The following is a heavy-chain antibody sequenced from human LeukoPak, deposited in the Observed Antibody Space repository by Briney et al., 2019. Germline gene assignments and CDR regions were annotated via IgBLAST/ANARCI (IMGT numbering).Heavy chain of an antibody. V-gene: IGHV3-33*01. Sequence: GGSLRLSCAASGFTFSSYGMHWVRQAPGKGLEWVVDIWYDGSNKYYAASVKGRFTISRDNYENTLYLQLNSLSAEDPAVYYCAREWVPGYGDYEDYWGQGTLVTVSA. J-gene: IGHJ4*02. CDR1: GFTFSSYG. CDR2: IWYDGSNK. CDR3: AREWVPGYGDYEDY. D-gene: IGHD4-17*01.